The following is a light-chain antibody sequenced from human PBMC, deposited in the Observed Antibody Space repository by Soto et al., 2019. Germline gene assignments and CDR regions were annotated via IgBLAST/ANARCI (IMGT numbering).Light chain of an antibody. CDR1: SSDVGGYNY. CDR3: SSYTSSSTPYV. V-gene: IGLV2-14*01. J-gene: IGLJ1*01. Sequence: QSVLTQPASVSGSPGQSITISCTGTSSDVGGYNYVSWYQQHPGKAPKLMIYDVSNRPSGVPNRFSGSKSGNTASLTISELQAEDEADYYCSSYTSSSTPYVFGTGTKVTVL. CDR2: DVS.